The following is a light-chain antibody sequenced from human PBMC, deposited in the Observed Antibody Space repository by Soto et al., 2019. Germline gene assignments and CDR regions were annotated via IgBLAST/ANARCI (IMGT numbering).Light chain of an antibody. CDR3: QQRYSTSFT. CDR1: QSISSY. J-gene: IGKJ3*01. V-gene: IGKV1-39*01. Sequence: DIQMTQSPSSLSASVGDRVTITCRASQSISSYLNWYQQKPGKAPKLLIYAASSLQSGVPSRSSGSGSGTDFTPTISSLQPDDFATYYCQQRYSTSFTFGPGTKVDIK. CDR2: AAS.